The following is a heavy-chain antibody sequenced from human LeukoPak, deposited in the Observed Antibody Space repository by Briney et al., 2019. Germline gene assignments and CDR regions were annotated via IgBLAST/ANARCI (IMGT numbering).Heavy chain of an antibody. D-gene: IGHD3-10*01. CDR1: GGSFSGYY. CDR3: ARVNYYGSGSYRYYYYYYMDV. Sequence: PSETLSLTCAVYGGSFSGYYWSWIRQPPGKGLEWNGEINHSGSTNYNPSLKSRVTISVDTSKNQFSLKLSSVTAADTAVYYCARVNYYGSGSYRYYYYYYMDVWGKGTTVTISS. CDR2: INHSGST. V-gene: IGHV4-34*01. J-gene: IGHJ6*03.